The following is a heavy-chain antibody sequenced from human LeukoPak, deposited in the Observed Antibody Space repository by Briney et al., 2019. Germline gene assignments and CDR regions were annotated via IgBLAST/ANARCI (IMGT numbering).Heavy chain of an antibody. Sequence: SETLSLTCAVSGGSITSYYWSWIRLPPGKGLEWIGEINHSGSTNYNPSLKSRVTISVDTSKNQFSLKLSSVTAADTAVYYCARLEYSTPNFFDYWGREPWSPSPQ. CDR1: GGSITSYY. V-gene: IGHV4-34*01. CDR2: INHSGST. D-gene: IGHD6-6*01. J-gene: IGHJ4*02. CDR3: ARLEYSTPNFFDY.